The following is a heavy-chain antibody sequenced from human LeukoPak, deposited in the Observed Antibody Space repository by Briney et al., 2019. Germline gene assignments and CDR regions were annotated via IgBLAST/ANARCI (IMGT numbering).Heavy chain of an antibody. CDR2: INHSGST. CDR1: GGSFSGYY. J-gene: IGHJ4*02. V-gene: IGHV4-34*01. D-gene: IGHD6-13*01. Sequence: SETLSLTCAVYGGSFSGYYWSWIRQPPGKGLEWIGEINHSGSTNYNPSLKSRVTISVDTSKNQFSLKLSSVTAADTAVYYCARDSCSSSYDYWGQGTLVTVSS. CDR3: ARDSCSSSYDY.